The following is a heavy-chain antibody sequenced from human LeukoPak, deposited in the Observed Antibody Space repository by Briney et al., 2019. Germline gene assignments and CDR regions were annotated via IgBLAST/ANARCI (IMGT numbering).Heavy chain of an antibody. J-gene: IGHJ3*02. Sequence: GGSLRLSCAASGFTFTSYSMNWVRQAPGKGLEWVSSISSSSGHIYYADSVKGRFTISRDNTKTSLYLQMNSLGAEDTAVYYCAKSVVAADGTRAFDIWGQGTMVTVSS. CDR3: AKSVVAADGTRAFDI. V-gene: IGHV3-21*01. CDR1: GFTFTSYS. CDR2: ISSSSGHI. D-gene: IGHD6-13*01.